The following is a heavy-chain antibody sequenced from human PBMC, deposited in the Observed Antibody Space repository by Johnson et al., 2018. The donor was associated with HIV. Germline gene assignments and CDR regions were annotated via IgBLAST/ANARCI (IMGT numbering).Heavy chain of an antibody. V-gene: IGHV3-48*04. CDR3: ARALYYYDRGDAFDI. D-gene: IGHD3-22*01. CDR2: ISRSGSTI. Sequence: MQLVESGGGVVRPGGSLRLSCAASGFTFDDYGMSWVRQAPGKGLEWVSYISRSGSTITYADSVKGRFTISRDNAKNSLYLQMNSLRAEDTAVYYCARALYYYDRGDAFDIWGQGTMVTVSS. J-gene: IGHJ3*02. CDR1: GFTFDDYG.